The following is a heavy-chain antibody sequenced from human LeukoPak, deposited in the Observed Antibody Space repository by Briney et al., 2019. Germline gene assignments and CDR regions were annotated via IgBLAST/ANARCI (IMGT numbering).Heavy chain of an antibody. D-gene: IGHD3-9*01. V-gene: IGHV1-46*01. CDR2: INPSGGST. Sequence: GASVKVSCKASGYTFTSYYMHWVRQAPGQGLEWMGIINPSGGSTSYAQKFQGRVTMTRDTSTSTVYMELSSLRSEDTAVYYCARSPRGYFDWLYNPFDYWGQGTLVTVSS. CDR3: ARSPRGYFDWLYNPFDY. J-gene: IGHJ4*02. CDR1: GYTFTSYY.